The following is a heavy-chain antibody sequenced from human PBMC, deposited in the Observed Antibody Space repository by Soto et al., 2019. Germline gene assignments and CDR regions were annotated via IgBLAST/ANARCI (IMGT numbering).Heavy chain of an antibody. CDR3: ARDHVPAARTWFDP. CDR2: INHSGST. J-gene: IGHJ5*02. D-gene: IGHD2-2*01. Sequence: SETLSLTCAVYGGSFSGYYWSWIRQPPGKGLEWIGEINHSGSTNYNPSLKSRVTISVDTSKNQFSLKLSSVTAADTAVYYCARDHVPAARTWFDPWGQGTLVTVSS. CDR1: GGSFSGYY. V-gene: IGHV4-34*01.